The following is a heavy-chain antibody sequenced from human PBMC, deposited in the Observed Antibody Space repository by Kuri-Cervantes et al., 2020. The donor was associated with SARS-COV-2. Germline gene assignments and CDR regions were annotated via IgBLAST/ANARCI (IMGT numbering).Heavy chain of an antibody. J-gene: IGHJ4*02. CDR1: GFTFSSYA. CDR2: ISGSGGST. V-gene: IGHV3-23*01. CDR3: AKDQWELLGGGY. Sequence: GESLKISCAASGFTFSSYAMSWVRQAPGKGLEWVSAISGSGGSTYYADSVKGRFTISRDNSKNTLYLQMNSLRDEDTAVYYCAKDQWELLGGGYWGQGTLVTVSS. D-gene: IGHD1-26*01.